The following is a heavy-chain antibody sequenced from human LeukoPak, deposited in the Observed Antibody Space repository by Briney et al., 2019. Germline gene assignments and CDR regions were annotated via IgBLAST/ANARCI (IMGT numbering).Heavy chain of an antibody. V-gene: IGHV1-69*04. J-gene: IGHJ6*02. CDR2: IIPILGIA. CDR1: GGTFSSYA. Sequence: SVKVSCKASGGTFSSYAISWVRQAPGQGLEWMGRIIPILGIANYAQKFQGRVTITADKSTSTAYMELSSLRSEDTAVYYCARDRYGYCSSTSCSNGYGMDVWGQGTTVTVSS. CDR3: ARDRYGYCSSTSCSNGYGMDV. D-gene: IGHD2-2*01.